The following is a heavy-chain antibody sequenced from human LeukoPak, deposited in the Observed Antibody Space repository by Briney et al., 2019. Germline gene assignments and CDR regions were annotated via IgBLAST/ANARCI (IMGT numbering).Heavy chain of an antibody. D-gene: IGHD3-16*02. CDR1: GGSISSSSYY. J-gene: IGHJ5*02. CDR3: ARDENGYVWGSFRA. Sequence: SETLSLTCTVSGGSISSSSYYWGWIRQPPGKGLEWIGSIYYSGSTYYNPSLESRVTMSLDTSKNQFSLKLSPVTAADTAVYYCARDENGYVWGSFRAWGQGTLVTVSS. CDR2: IYYSGST. V-gene: IGHV4-39*07.